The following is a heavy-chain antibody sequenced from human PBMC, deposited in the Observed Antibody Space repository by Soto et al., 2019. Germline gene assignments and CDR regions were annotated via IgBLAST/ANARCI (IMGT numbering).Heavy chain of an antibody. V-gene: IGHV4-4*07. CDR2: VYSSGTT. CDR3: ARDIGSYAYGEGY. Sequence: SETLSLTCSVSGGSINSYWWSWIRQPAGKGLEWIGRVYSSGTTDYNPSLNSRVTLSVETSKNQFSLKLSSVTAADTAVYYCARDIGSYAYGEGYWGQGIQVTVSS. J-gene: IGHJ4*02. D-gene: IGHD3-10*01. CDR1: GGSINSYW.